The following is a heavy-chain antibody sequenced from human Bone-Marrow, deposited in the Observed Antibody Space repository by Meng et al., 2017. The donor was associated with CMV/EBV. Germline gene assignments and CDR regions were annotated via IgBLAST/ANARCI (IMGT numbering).Heavy chain of an antibody. CDR1: GFTFSSYG. CDR3: ARELPASWEPFDY. J-gene: IGHJ4*02. V-gene: IGHV3-48*04. CDR2: IDSAGTTT. Sequence: GESLKISCAASGFTFSSYGMHWVRQAPGKGLEWLSYIDSAGTTTLYADSVKGRFTISRHGAQNSLYLQMTSLRADDTAVYYCARELPASWEPFDYWGEGTLATFSS. D-gene: IGHD1-26*01.